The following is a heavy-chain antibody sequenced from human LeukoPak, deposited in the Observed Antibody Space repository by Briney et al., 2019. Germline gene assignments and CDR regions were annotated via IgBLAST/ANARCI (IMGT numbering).Heavy chain of an antibody. V-gene: IGHV4-59*01. CDR2: IYYRGST. CDR3: ARAHGDYYDYFDY. Sequence: PSETLSLTCTVSGGSISSYYWSWIRQPPGKGLEWIGYIYYRGSTNYNPSFKSRVTISVDTSKNQFSLKLSSVTAADTAVYFCARAHGDYYDYFDYWGQGTLVTVSS. D-gene: IGHD4-17*01. CDR1: GGSISSYY. J-gene: IGHJ4*02.